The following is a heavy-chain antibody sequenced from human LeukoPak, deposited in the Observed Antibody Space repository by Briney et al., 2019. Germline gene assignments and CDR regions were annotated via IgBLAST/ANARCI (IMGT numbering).Heavy chain of an antibody. V-gene: IGHV1-69*01. CDR2: IIPIFGTA. CDR3: ARDPDTAMGGPAFDL. J-gene: IGHJ3*01. Sequence: ASVKVSCKDSGGTFSSYAISWVRQAPGQGLEWMGGIIPIFGTANYAQKFQGRGPIPADESTSTAYMELSSLRSEDTAVYYCARDPDTAMGGPAFDLWGQGTMVTVSS. D-gene: IGHD5-18*01. CDR1: GGTFSSYA.